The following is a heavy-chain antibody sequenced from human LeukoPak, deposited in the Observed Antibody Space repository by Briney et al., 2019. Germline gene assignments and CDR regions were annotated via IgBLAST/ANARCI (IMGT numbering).Heavy chain of an antibody. CDR2: ISGSGGST. D-gene: IGHD3-16*02. V-gene: IGHV3-23*01. Sequence: GGSLRLSCAASGFTFSSYAMSWVRQAPGKGLEWVSAISGSGGSTYYADSVKGRFTISRDNSKNTLYLQMNSLRAEDTAVYYWAKEAIRNWGSYRYYNYFDYWGQGTLVTVSS. J-gene: IGHJ4*02. CDR3: AKEAIRNWGSYRYYNYFDY. CDR1: GFTFSSYA.